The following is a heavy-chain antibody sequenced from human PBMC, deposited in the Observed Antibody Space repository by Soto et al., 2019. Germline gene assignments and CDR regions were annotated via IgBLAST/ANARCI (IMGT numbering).Heavy chain of an antibody. CDR3: ARAAGSYDDVWGSYRYRYNWFDP. J-gene: IGHJ5*02. CDR2: IIPIFGTA. CDR1: GGTFSSYA. Sequence: QVQLVQSGAEVKKPGSSVKVSCKASGGTFSSYAISWVRQAPGQGLEWMGGIIPIFGTANYAQKFQGKVTITADESTSPAYMEQSSMRSEDTAVYYCARAAGSYDDVWGSYRYRYNWFDPWGQGTLVTVSS. D-gene: IGHD3-16*02. V-gene: IGHV1-69*01.